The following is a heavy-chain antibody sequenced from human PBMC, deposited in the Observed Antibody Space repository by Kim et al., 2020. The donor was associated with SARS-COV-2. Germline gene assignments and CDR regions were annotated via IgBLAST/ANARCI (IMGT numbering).Heavy chain of an antibody. CDR1: GYSFTSYW. V-gene: IGHV5-51*01. CDR3: AQSLYYYDSSGYYGQNAFDI. Sequence: GASLKISCKGSGYSFTSYWIGWVRQMPGKGLEWMGIIYPGDSDTRYSPSFQGQVTISADKSISTAYLQWSSLKASDTAMYYCAQSLYYYDSSGYYGQNAFDIWGQGTMVTVSS. D-gene: IGHD3-22*01. J-gene: IGHJ3*02. CDR2: IYPGDSDT.